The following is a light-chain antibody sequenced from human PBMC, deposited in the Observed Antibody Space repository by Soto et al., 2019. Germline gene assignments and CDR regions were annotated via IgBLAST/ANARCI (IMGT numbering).Light chain of an antibody. J-gene: IGKJ4*01. CDR3: QQYNSYTLT. CDR1: QSISSW. V-gene: IGKV1-5*01. Sequence: DIQITQSPSTLSASVGDRVTITCRASQSISSWLAWYQQKPGKAPKPLIYDASSLESGVPSMFSGSGSGTEFTLTISSLQPDDFATYYCQQYNSYTLTFGGGTKVDIK. CDR2: DAS.